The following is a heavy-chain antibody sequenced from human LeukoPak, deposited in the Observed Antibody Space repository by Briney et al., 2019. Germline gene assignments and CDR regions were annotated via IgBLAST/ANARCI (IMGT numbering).Heavy chain of an antibody. Sequence: GGSLRLSCAASGFTFSSYAMSWVRQAPGKGLEWVSAISGSGGSTYYADSVKGRFTISRDNSKNTLYLQMNSLRAEDTAVYYCAKSPYYDSSGYSSYYFDYWGQGTLVTVSS. J-gene: IGHJ4*02. D-gene: IGHD3-22*01. CDR1: GFTFSSYA. CDR2: ISGSGGST. V-gene: IGHV3-23*01. CDR3: AKSPYYDSSGYSSYYFDY.